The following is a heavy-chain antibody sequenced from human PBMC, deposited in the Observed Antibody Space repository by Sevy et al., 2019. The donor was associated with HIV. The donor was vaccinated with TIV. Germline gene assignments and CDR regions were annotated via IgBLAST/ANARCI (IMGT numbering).Heavy chain of an antibody. CDR3: ATSRRDYYNYYFDY. V-gene: IGHV3-48*03. D-gene: IGHD3-22*01. Sequence: GGSLGLSCAASGLSFRSYELNWVRQAPGKGLQWISYISTGGGTIFYADSVKGRFTISRDNAKNSVFLQMNSLRAEDTAVYFCATSRRDYYNYYFDYWGHGTLVTVSS. CDR2: ISTGGGTI. J-gene: IGHJ4*01. CDR1: GLSFRSYE.